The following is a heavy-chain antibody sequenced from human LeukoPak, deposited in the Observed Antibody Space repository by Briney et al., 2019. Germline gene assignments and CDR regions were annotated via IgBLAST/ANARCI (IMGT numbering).Heavy chain of an antibody. CDR1: GFTVSSNS. CDR2: IYSGGTT. CDR3: ASSSWSRSNWFDP. V-gene: IGHV3-66*02. D-gene: IGHD6-13*01. J-gene: IGHJ5*02. Sequence: GGSLRLSCAASGFTVSSNSMTRVRQAPGKGLEWVSVIYSGGTTYYADSVKGRFTISRDNSKNTLYLQMNSLRVEDTAVYYCASSSWSRSNWFDPWGQGTLVTVSS.